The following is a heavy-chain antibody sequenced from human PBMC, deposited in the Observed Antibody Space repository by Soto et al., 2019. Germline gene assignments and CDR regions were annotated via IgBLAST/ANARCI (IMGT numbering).Heavy chain of an antibody. CDR1: GFTFSDYY. CDR2: ISSSSSYT. Sequence: GGSLRLSCAASGFTFSDYYMSWIRQAPGKGLEWVSYISSSSSYTNYADSVKGRFTISRDNAKNSLYLQMNSLRAEDTAVYYCARDPVLKGTAATRIDSWAQDTVLTVSS. D-gene: IGHD6-25*01. CDR3: ARDPVLKGTAATRIDS. J-gene: IGHJ1*01. V-gene: IGHV3-11*06.